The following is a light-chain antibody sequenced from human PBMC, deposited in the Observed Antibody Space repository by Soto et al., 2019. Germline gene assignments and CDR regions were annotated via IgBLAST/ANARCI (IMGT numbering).Light chain of an antibody. J-gene: IGKJ4*01. CDR2: AAS. CDR1: QGISSH. V-gene: IGKV1-9*01. CDR3: QHLNSYPRALS. Sequence: DIQLTQSPAFLSASLGDRVTISCRASQGISSHLAWYQQKPGKAPELLIYAASTSQSGVPSRFSGSGSGTEFTLTISSLQPEDFATYFCQHLNSYPRALSFGGGTQVEIK.